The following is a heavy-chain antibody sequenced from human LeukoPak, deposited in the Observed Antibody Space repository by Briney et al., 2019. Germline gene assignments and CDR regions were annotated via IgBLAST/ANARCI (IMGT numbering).Heavy chain of an antibody. CDR3: ARFKSDYYGMDV. V-gene: IGHV4-59*01. J-gene: IGHJ6*02. CDR1: DDSITTSY. Sequence: SEPLSLTCTVPDDSITTSYSTWIRKPPGKGLEYVGCIYDGGITNYNPSLESRVTILLDTSKTHLSLRLTSVTAADTAIYYCARFKSDYYGMDVWGQGTTVTVSS. CDR2: IYDGGIT.